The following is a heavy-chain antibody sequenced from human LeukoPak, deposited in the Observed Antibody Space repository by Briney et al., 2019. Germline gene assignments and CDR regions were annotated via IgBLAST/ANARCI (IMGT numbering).Heavy chain of an antibody. D-gene: IGHD6-19*01. CDR3: AKDLVSGDWYWRGFDS. CDR2: IGGSGART. J-gene: IGHJ4*02. V-gene: IGHV3-23*01. Sequence: GGSLRLSCAASGFTFNSYVMSWVRQAPGKGLEWVSAIGGSGARTYYADSVRGRFTISRDNSKNTVYLQLNSLRGVDTAVYYCAKDLVSGDWYWRGFDSWGQGTLVTVSS. CDR1: GFTFNSYV.